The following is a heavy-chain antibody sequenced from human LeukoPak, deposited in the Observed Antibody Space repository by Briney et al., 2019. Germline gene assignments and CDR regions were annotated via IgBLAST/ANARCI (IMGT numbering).Heavy chain of an antibody. CDR1: GYTFTGYY. J-gene: IGHJ3*02. D-gene: IGHD2-2*01. V-gene: IGHV1-2*02. CDR2: INPNSGGT. Sequence: ASVKVSCKASGYTFTGYYMHWVRQAPGQGLEWMGWINPNSGGTNYAQKFQGRVTMTRDTSISTAYMELSRLRSDDTAVYYCARAWTHQLLAPHDAFDIWGQGTMVTVSS. CDR3: ARAWTHQLLAPHDAFDI.